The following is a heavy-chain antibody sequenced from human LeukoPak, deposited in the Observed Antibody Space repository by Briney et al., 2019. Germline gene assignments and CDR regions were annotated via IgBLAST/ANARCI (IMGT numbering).Heavy chain of an antibody. CDR1: GGSFSGYY. CDR3: ARVAQKLERIALAATSEWRANWYFDL. Sequence: SETLSLTCAVYGGSFSGYYWSWIRQPPGKGLEWIGEINHSGSTSYNPSLKSRVTISVDTSKNQFSLKLSSVTAADTAVYYCARVAQKLERIALAATSEWRANWYFDLWGRGTLVTVSS. D-gene: IGHD6-19*01. J-gene: IGHJ2*01. CDR2: INHSGST. V-gene: IGHV4-34*01.